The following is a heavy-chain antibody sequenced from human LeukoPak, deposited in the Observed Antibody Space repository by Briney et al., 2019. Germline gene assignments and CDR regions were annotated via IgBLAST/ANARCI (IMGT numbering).Heavy chain of an antibody. V-gene: IGHV3-21*04. Sequence: PGGSLRLSCAASGFTFSGYSMNWVRQAPGKGLEWVSSISSSSRYIYYADSLKGRFTISRDNAKNSLYLQMNSLRAEDTAVYYCARDTYYYDSSGSLDWGQGTLVTVSS. CDR3: ARDTYYYDSSGSLD. D-gene: IGHD3-22*01. CDR1: GFTFSGYS. CDR2: ISSSSRYI. J-gene: IGHJ4*02.